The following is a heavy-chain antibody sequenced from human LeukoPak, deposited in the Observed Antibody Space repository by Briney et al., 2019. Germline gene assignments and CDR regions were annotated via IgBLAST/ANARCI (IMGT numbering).Heavy chain of an antibody. D-gene: IGHD3-22*01. Sequence: SETLSLTCDVSGGSINNHHWSWIRQPPGKRLEWIAYVAYTGSAVYNPSLKSRVTISVDTSKNRFSLKLKSVTAADTAVYYCARGPLDSADYSFDYWGQGALVTASS. V-gene: IGHV4-59*11. CDR3: ARGPLDSADYSFDY. CDR2: VAYTGSA. J-gene: IGHJ4*02. CDR1: GGSINNHH.